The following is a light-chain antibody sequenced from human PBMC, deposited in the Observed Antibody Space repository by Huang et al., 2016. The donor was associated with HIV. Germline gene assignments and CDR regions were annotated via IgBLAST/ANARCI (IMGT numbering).Light chain of an antibody. V-gene: IGKV1-13*02. CDR1: QDIGTS. CDR3: QQLHSYPIT. Sequence: AVQLTQSPSSLSTSVGDSVIISCRASQDIGTSLAWYQQKTGRAPKLLISGASTLHTGVPSRFSGDSAGTYFTLFISNLQPEDFATYYCQQLHSYPITCGQGTRLDIK. CDR2: GAS. J-gene: IGKJ5*01.